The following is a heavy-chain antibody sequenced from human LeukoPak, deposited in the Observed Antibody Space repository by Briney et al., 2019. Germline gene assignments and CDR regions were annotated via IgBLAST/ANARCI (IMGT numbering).Heavy chain of an antibody. Sequence: SETLSLTCTVSGASISSGTLYWGWNRQPQGRGREWIISIYDIGYSFYIPSLNTPVPISVDTSNNQFSLKLSSLTAADTAVYYCVRDTQMYYFDSGGLGHFDFWGRGTLVTVSS. CDR1: GASISSGTLY. V-gene: IGHV4-39*02. D-gene: IGHD3-22*01. CDR2: IYDIGYS. CDR3: VRDTQMYYFDSGGLGHFDF. J-gene: IGHJ2*01.